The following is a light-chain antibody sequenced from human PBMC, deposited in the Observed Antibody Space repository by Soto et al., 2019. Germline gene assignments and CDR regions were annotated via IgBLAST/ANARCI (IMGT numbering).Light chain of an antibody. CDR1: QTVASN. Sequence: EIVMTQSPATLSVSPGERATLACRASQTVASNVAWYQHKPGQAPRPLIHGASTRATGVPARFSGTGSGTEFTLTICILQSDDFAVYYCQQYNNWPPQYTFGQGTKLQIK. CDR2: GAS. V-gene: IGKV3-15*01. J-gene: IGKJ2*01. CDR3: QQYNNWPPQYT.